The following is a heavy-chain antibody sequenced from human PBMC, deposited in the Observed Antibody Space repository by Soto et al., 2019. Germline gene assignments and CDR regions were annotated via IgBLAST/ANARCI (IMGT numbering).Heavy chain of an antibody. J-gene: IGHJ6*03. D-gene: IGHD3-9*01. CDR3: AREGDGDLTGYFYYYYMDV. V-gene: IGHV1-69*04. Sequence: SVKVSCKASGGTFSSYTISWVRQAPGQGLEWMGRIIPILGIANYAQKFQGRVTITADKSTSTAYMELSSLRSEDTAVYYCAREGDGDLTGYFYYYYMDVWGKGTTVTVSS. CDR1: GGTFSSYT. CDR2: IIPILGIA.